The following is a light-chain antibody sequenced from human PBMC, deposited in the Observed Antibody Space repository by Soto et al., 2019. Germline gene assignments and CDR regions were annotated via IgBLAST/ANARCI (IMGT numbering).Light chain of an antibody. CDR2: AAS. V-gene: IGKV3-15*01. CDR1: QGLGTN. CDR3: QQYNHWPLS. J-gene: IGKJ4*01. Sequence: TVMTQSPATLSVSPGERATLSCRASQGLGTNLAWYQQRPGQAPRLLIYAASTRSPGVPARFSGSGSETEFTLTITTLQSDDFAVYACQQYNHWPLSFGVGTKVDIK.